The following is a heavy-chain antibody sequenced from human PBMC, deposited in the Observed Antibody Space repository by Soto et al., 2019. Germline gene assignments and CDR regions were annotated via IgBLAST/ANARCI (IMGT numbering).Heavy chain of an antibody. D-gene: IGHD3-10*01. CDR3: ARDAYYGSGSYYNAPYYYGMDV. CDR2: IYYSGST. Sequence: QVQLQESGPGLVKPSQTLSLTCTVSGGSISSGGYYWSWIRQHPGKGLEWIGYIYYSGSTYYNPSLKSRVTIPVDTSKNQFSLKLSSVTAADTAVYYCARDAYYGSGSYYNAPYYYGMDVWGQGTTVTVSS. CDR1: GGSISSGGYY. V-gene: IGHV4-31*03. J-gene: IGHJ6*02.